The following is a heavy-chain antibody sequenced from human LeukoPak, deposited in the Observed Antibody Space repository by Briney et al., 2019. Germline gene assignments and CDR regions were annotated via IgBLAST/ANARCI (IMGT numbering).Heavy chain of an antibody. CDR2: INIDGSTT. Sequence: GGSLRLSCVDSEFTFSRYWMHWVRQAPGEGLVWVSRINIDGSTTNYADSVKGRFTISRDNAKNTLYLQMNSLRVGDTAVYYCARDRRGDYYDSSGYHPFDYWGQGTLVTVSS. V-gene: IGHV3-74*01. J-gene: IGHJ4*02. CDR1: EFTFSRYW. CDR3: ARDRRGDYYDSSGYHPFDY. D-gene: IGHD3-22*01.